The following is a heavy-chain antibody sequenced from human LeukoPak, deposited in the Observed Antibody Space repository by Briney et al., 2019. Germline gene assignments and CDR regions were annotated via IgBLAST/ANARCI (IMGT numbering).Heavy chain of an antibody. J-gene: IGHJ6*03. CDR1: GGSISSYY. Sequence: SETLSLTCTVSGGSISSYYWSWIRQPPGKGLEWIGYIYYSGSTNYNPSLKSRVTIPVDTSKNQFSLKLSSVTAADTAVYYCASVYSSNYYYYYMDVWGKGTTVTVSS. CDR3: ASVYSSNYYYYYMDV. V-gene: IGHV4-59*01. D-gene: IGHD6-13*01. CDR2: IYYSGST.